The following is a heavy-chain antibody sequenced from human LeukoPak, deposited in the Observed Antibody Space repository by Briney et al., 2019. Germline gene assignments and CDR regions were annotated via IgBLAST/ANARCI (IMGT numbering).Heavy chain of an antibody. CDR1: GFTFSSYS. D-gene: IGHD2-2*01. V-gene: IGHV3-48*01. Sequence: GGSLRLSCAASGFTFSSYSMNWVRQAPGKGLEWVSYISSSSSTIYYADSVKGRFTISRDNAKNSLYLQMNSLRAEDTAVYYCARETVPAANGYWGQGTLVTVSS. CDR2: ISSSSSTI. CDR3: ARETVPAANGY. J-gene: IGHJ4*02.